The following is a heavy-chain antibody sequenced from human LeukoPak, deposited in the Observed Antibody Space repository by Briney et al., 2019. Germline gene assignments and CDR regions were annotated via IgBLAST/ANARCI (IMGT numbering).Heavy chain of an antibody. CDR1: GFTFSSYA. CDR2: ISGSGGST. D-gene: IGHD3-10*01. Sequence: GGSLRLSCAASGFTFSSYAMSWVRQAPGKGLEWVSAISGSGGSTYYADSVKGRFTISRDNSKNKLYLQMNSLRAEDTAVYYCASYYYGSGSYFDYFDYWGQGTLVTVSS. CDR3: ASYYYGSGSYFDYFDY. V-gene: IGHV3-23*01. J-gene: IGHJ4*02.